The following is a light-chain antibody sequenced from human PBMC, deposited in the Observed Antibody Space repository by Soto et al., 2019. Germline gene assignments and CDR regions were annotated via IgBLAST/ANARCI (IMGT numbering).Light chain of an antibody. CDR3: TSFTSDNLYV. V-gene: IGLV2-14*03. J-gene: IGLJ1*01. CDR2: HVS. Sequence: QSALTQPAPVSGSPGQSITISCTGTSSDFGGYNYVSWYQQYPGKVPKLLIYHVSNRPSGVSNRFSGSKSGNTASLTISGLQAEDEADYFCTSFTSDNLYVFGTGTKLTVL. CDR1: SSDFGGYNY.